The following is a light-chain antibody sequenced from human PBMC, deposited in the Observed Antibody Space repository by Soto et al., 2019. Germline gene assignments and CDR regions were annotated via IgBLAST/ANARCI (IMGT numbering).Light chain of an antibody. CDR1: QGISSS. Sequence: LHWTHVPTVLCASVVVCSTITYPASQGISSSLAWYQQKPGKAPKLLIFGASTLQSGVPARFSGSGSGTDFTLTISSLQPEDFAIYYCQQGSSWPLTFGQGTRLEIK. V-gene: IGKV1-9*01. CDR2: GAS. CDR3: QQGSSWPLT. J-gene: IGKJ5*01.